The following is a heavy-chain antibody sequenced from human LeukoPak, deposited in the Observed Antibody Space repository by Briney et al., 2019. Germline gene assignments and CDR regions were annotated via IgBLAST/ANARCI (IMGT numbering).Heavy chain of an antibody. CDR2: ISAYNGNT. CDR3: AKQQLVPDYYYYMDV. Sequence: ASVKVSCKASGYTFTSYGISWVRQAPGQGLEWMGWISAYNGNTNYAQKLQGGVTMTTDTSTSTAYMELRSLRSDDTAVYYCAKQQLVPDYYYYMDVWGKGTTVTVSS. CDR1: GYTFTSYG. V-gene: IGHV1-18*01. J-gene: IGHJ6*03. D-gene: IGHD6-13*01.